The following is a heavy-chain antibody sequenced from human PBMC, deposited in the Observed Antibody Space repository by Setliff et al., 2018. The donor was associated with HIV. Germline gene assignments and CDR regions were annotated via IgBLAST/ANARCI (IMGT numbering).Heavy chain of an antibody. J-gene: IGHJ4*02. CDR3: AACVLQSGGLTGSYPGGFDY. Sequence: ASVKVSCKASGYTFIGDYMHWVRQAPGQGLEWMGWINPNSGGTNFAQKFQGRVTMTRDTSISTAYMELSRLRSDDTAVYYCAACVLQSGGLTGSYPGGFDYWGQGSLVTVSS. D-gene: IGHD1-26*01. V-gene: IGHV1-2*02. CDR2: INPNSGGT. CDR1: GYTFIGDY.